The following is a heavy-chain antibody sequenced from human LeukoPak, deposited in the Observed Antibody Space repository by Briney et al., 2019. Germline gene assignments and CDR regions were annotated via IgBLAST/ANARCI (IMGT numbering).Heavy chain of an antibody. CDR1: GFTLRTYW. CDR3: ARDDERGYRKPLDY. V-gene: IGHV3-74*01. CDR2: INEDGSIT. J-gene: IGHJ4*02. D-gene: IGHD6-13*01. Sequence: GGSLRLSCAVSGFTLRTYWMHWVRQVPGEGLVWVSRINEDGSITNYADSVKGRFSISRDNAENTLYLQMNSLRAEDTAVYYCARDDERGYRKPLDYWGQGTLVTVSS.